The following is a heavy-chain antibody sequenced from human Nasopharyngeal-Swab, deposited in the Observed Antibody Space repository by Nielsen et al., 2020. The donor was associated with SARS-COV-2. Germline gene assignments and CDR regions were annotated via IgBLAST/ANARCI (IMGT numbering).Heavy chain of an antibody. D-gene: IGHD3-10*01. Sequence: VRQAPGKGLEWIGEIYHSGSTNYNPSLKSRVTISVDTSKNQFSLKLSSVTAADTAVYYCARGGFSGSYSPYYYYGMDVWGQGTTVTVSS. CDR2: IYHSGST. CDR3: ARGGFSGSYSPYYYYGMDV. J-gene: IGHJ6*02. V-gene: IGHV4-4*02.